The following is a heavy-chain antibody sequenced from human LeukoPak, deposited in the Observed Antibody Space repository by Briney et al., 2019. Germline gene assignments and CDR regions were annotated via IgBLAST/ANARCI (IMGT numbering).Heavy chain of an antibody. V-gene: IGHV1-24*01. CDR1: GYTLTELS. CDR3: ATAARRLGELSFFDY. Sequence: ASVKVSCKVSGYTLTELSMHWVRQAPGKGLEWMGGFDPEDGETIYAQKFQGRVSMTEDTSTDTAYMELSSLRSEDTAVYYCATAARRLGELSFFDYWGQGTLVTVSS. D-gene: IGHD3-16*02. CDR2: FDPEDGET. J-gene: IGHJ4*02.